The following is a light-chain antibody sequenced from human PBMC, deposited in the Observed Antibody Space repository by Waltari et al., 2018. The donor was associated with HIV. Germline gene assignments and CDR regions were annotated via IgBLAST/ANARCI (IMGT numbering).Light chain of an antibody. CDR2: VEY. V-gene: IGLV3-19*01. CDR1: SLKSSY. CDR3: SSRDTTTNQVI. J-gene: IGLJ2*01. Sequence: SSGLTQDPVVSVALGQTVRITCQGDSLKSSYATWYQQKPGQAPKLVLSVEYSRPSAIPARFSVSSSGNRASLTIAGAQAGDECDYYCSSRDTTTNQVIFGGGTRVTVL.